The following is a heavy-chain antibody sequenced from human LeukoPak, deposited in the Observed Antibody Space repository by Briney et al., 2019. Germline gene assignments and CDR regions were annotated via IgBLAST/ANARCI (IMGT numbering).Heavy chain of an antibody. Sequence: GASVKVSCKASGGTFSSYAISWVRQAPGQGLEWMGGIIPIFGTANYAQKFQGRVTITADESTSTAYMELSSLRSEDTAVYYCARGGFVSAANPLYMDVWGKGTTVTVSS. J-gene: IGHJ6*03. V-gene: IGHV1-69*13. CDR1: GGTFSSYA. CDR3: ARGGFVSAANPLYMDV. D-gene: IGHD2-2*01. CDR2: IIPIFGTA.